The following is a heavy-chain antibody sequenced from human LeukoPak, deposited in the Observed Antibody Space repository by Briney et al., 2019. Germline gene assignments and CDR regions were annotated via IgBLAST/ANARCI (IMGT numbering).Heavy chain of an antibody. CDR2: IYYSGST. CDR3: AREGHYYGSRFDP. CDR1: GGSISSGDYY. J-gene: IGHJ5*02. D-gene: IGHD3-10*01. V-gene: IGHV4-30-4*01. Sequence: SETLSLTCTVSGGSISSGDYYWSWIRQPPGKGLEWIGYIYYSGSTYYNPSLKSRVTISVDTSKNQFSLKRSSVTAADTAVYYCAREGHYYGSRFDPWGQGTLVTVSS.